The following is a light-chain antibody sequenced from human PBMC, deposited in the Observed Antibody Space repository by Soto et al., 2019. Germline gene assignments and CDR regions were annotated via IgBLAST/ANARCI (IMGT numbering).Light chain of an antibody. J-gene: IGKJ1*01. V-gene: IGKV3-15*01. CDR3: QQYNNWPPCT. CDR1: QSVSSN. Sequence: EIVMTQSPATLSVSPGERATLSCRASQSVSSNLAWYQQKPGQAPRLLIYGASTRATGIPARFSGSVSGTAFTLTISSLQSDDFEVYYCQQYNNWPPCTFGQGTKVEIK. CDR2: GAS.